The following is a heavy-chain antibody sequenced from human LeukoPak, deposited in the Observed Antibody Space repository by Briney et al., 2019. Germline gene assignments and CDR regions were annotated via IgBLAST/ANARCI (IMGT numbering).Heavy chain of an antibody. V-gene: IGHV1-69*06. J-gene: IGHJ4*02. Sequence: GASVKVSCKASGYTFTSYAISWVRQAPGQGLEWMGGIIPIFGTANYAQKFQGRVTITPDKSTSTAYMELSSLRSEDTAVYYCAITVTTYWFRYWGQGTLVTVSS. D-gene: IGHD4-17*01. CDR3: AITVTTYWFRY. CDR2: IIPIFGTA. CDR1: GYTFTSYA.